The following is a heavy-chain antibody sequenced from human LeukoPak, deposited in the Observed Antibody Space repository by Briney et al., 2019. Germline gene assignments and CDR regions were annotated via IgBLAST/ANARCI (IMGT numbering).Heavy chain of an antibody. V-gene: IGHV1-69*04. CDR3: EVIVAPGRGFDY. J-gene: IGHJ4*02. CDR1: GGTFSSYA. Sequence: VASVKVSCKASGGTFSSYAISWVRQAPGQGLEWMGRIIPILGIANYAQKFQGRVTITADKSTSTAYMELSSLRSEDTAVYYCEVIVAPGRGFDYWGQGTLVTVSS. D-gene: IGHD6-6*01. CDR2: IIPILGIA.